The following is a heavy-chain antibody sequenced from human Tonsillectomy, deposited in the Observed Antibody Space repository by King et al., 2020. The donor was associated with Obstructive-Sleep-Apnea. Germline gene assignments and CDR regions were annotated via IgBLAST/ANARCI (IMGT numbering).Heavy chain of an antibody. Sequence: VQLQESGPGLVKPSETLSLICTVSGGSISSYYWSWIRQPPGKGLEWVGYIYHSGSTNYNPSLKSRLNISVDKSKNPFSLNLSSVPAADTAVSYCARGRSYDSSGYYRGSHYFDYWGQGILVTVSS. J-gene: IGHJ4*02. CDR3: ARGRSYDSSGYYRGSHYFDY. V-gene: IGHV4-59*01. CDR1: GGSISSYY. CDR2: IYHSGST. D-gene: IGHD3-22*01.